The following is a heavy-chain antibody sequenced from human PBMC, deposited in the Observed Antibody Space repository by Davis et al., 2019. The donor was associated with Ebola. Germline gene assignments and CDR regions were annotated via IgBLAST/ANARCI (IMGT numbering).Heavy chain of an antibody. CDR3: ARGFLRIVVVPAAMSRFTSVWFDP. CDR2: IIPILGIA. Sequence: ASVKVSCKASGYTFTSYGISWVRQAPGQGLEWMGRIIPILGIANYAQKLQGRVTMTTDTSTSTAYMELRSLRSDDTAVYYCARGFLRIVVVPAAMSRFTSVWFDPWGQGTLVTVSS. V-gene: IGHV1-18*01. CDR1: GYTFTSYG. D-gene: IGHD2-2*01. J-gene: IGHJ5*02.